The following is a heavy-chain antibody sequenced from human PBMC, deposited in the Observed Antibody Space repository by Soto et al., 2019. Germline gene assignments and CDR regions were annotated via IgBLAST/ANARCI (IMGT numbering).Heavy chain of an antibody. J-gene: IGHJ4*02. D-gene: IGHD3-22*01. Sequence: ECLSRAGTISGGSISSYYWSWIRQPPGKGLEWIGYIYYSGSTNYNPSLKSLVTISVDTSKNQFSLNLSSVTAADTAVYSCERGNYYDSSGSRGPYDYWGQGTLVTVSS. CDR2: IYYSGST. V-gene: IGHV4-59*01. CDR1: GGSISSYY. CDR3: ERGNYYDSSGSRGPYDY.